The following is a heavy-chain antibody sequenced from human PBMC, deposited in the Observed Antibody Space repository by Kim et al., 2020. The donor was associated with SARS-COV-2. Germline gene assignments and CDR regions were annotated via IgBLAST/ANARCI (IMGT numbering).Heavy chain of an antibody. J-gene: IGHJ4*02. V-gene: IGHV4-39*01. CDR2: IYYSGST. CDR3: ARLCSVYYDFWSGYPDY. Sequence: SETLSLTCTVSGGSISSSSYYWGWIRQPPGKGLEWIGSIYYSGSTYYNPSLKSRVTISVDTSKNQFSLKLSSVTAADTAVYYCARLCSVYYDFWSGYPDYWGQGTLVTVSS. CDR1: GGSISSSSYY. D-gene: IGHD3-3*01.